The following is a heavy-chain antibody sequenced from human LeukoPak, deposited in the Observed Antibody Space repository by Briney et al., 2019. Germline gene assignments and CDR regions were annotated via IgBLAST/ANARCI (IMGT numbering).Heavy chain of an antibody. CDR2: FDPEDGET. CDR3: ATVAVAGTYYFDY. D-gene: IGHD6-19*01. J-gene: IGHJ4*02. CDR1: GYTLTELS. Sequence: ASVKVSCKVSGYTLTELSMHWVRQAPGKGLEWMGGFDPEDGETIYAQKFQGRVTMTEDTSTDTAYMELSSLRSEDTAVYYCATVAVAGTYYFDYWAREPWSPSPQ. V-gene: IGHV1-24*01.